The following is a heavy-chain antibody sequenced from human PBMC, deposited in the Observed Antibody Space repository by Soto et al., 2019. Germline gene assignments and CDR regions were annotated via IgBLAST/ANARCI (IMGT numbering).Heavy chain of an antibody. CDR2: IGGSGAGT. V-gene: IGHV3-23*01. CDR3: ARGGGIAVAGTHLDD. J-gene: IGHJ4*02. Sequence: GGSLRLSCAASGFTFSSYAMSWVRQAPGKGLEWVSGIGGSGAGTNYADSVKGRFTISRDNSKNTLYLQMSSPRAEDTAVYYCARGGGIAVAGTHLDDRGQRTPVTVSS. D-gene: IGHD6-19*01. CDR1: GFTFSSYA.